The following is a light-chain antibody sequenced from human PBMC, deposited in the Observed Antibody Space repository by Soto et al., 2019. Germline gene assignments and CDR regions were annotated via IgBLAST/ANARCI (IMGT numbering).Light chain of an antibody. Sequence: EIVLTQSPGTLSLFPGERGTLSCRANQSLGSAYLAWYQQKPGQAPRLLIHGASSRAAAIPDRFSGSGSGTDFTLTISNLEPEDFAVYYCQQYAASPFTFGPGTKVDAK. CDR2: GAS. CDR3: QQYAASPFT. CDR1: QSLGSAY. J-gene: IGKJ3*01. V-gene: IGKV3-20*01.